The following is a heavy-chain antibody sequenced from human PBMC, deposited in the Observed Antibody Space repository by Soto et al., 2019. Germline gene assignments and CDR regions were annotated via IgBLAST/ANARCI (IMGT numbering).Heavy chain of an antibody. CDR1: GDSVSSNSAA. CDR2: TYYRSRWYN. CDR3: AGTTSHHWLYMDV. V-gene: IGHV6-1*01. Sequence: QVQLQGSGPGLVKPSQTLSLTCLISGDSVSSNSAAWNWIRLSPSRGLEWLARTYYRSRWYNDYASSVISRRTVNPDRSKSQFSLQLTSVTPEDTAVYYCAGTTSHHWLYMDVCGKWATVTVSS. J-gene: IGHJ6*03. D-gene: IGHD1-7*01.